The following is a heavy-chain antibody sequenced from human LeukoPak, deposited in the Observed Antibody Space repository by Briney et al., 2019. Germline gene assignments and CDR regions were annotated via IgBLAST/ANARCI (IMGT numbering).Heavy chain of an antibody. J-gene: IGHJ5*02. CDR3: ARGMDYYGSGSGNWFDP. CDR1: GFTFSSYA. Sequence: GGSLRLSCAASGFTFSSYAMSWVRQAPGKGLEWVSAISSSSNYIYYADSVKGRFTISRDNAKNSLYLQMNSLGAEDTAVYYCARGMDYYGSGSGNWFDPWGQGTLVTVSS. CDR2: ISSSSNYI. D-gene: IGHD3-10*01. V-gene: IGHV3-21*01.